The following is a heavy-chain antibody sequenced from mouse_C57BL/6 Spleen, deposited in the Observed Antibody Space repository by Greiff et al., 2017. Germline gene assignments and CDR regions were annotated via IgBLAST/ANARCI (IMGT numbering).Heavy chain of an antibody. D-gene: IGHD2-4*01. V-gene: IGHV1-69*01. CDR2: IDPSDSYT. J-gene: IGHJ2*01. CDR1: GYTFTSYW. Sequence: QVQLQQPGAGLVMPGASVKLSCTASGYTFTSYWMPWVQQRPGQGLEWIGEIDPSDSYTNYTQKFKGQFTLTVDKSSSTDYMQLSSLTSEDSAVYYWAIYYDYERYYFAYWGQGTMLTGSA. CDR3: AIYYDYERYYFAY.